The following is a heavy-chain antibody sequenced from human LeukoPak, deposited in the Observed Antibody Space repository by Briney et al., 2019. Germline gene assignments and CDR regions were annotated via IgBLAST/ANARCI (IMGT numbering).Heavy chain of an antibody. D-gene: IGHD2/OR15-2a*01. V-gene: IGHV1-18*01. J-gene: IGHJ4*02. CDR2: INTYNGDT. CDR3: ARDSAILGIFFDS. Sequence: ASVKVSCKASGYTFDDYAISWVRQAPGQGLEWMGWINTYNGDTITAQKFQGRVTLTTDTSTTTASMELRSLRSADTAFYYCARDSAILGIFFDSWGQGTLVTVSS. CDR1: GYTFDDYA.